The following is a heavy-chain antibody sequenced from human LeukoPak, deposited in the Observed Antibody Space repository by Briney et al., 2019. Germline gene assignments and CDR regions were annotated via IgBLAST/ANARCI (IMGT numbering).Heavy chain of an antibody. CDR1: AYIFTDYF. J-gene: IGHJ4*02. V-gene: IGHV1-2*02. CDR3: ARAPSLRFLEWLPLEGVDY. Sequence: ASVKVSCKASAYIFTDYFMHWVRQAPGQGLEWMGWINPNSGGTNYVQKFQGRVTMTRDTSISTAYMELSRLRSDDTAVYYCARAPSLRFLEWLPLEGVDYWGQGTLVTVSS. D-gene: IGHD3-3*01. CDR2: INPNSGGT.